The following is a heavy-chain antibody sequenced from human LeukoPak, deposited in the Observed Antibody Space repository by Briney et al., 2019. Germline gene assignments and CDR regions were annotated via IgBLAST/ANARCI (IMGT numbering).Heavy chain of an antibody. Sequence: GGSVRVSCAASGFTFSSYYMNWGRQAPGEGVEWVAGIIGSGGSTYYADSVKGRFTISRDNSKNTLYLQMNSLRAEDTAVYYCAKDYTQQLVETDDAFDIWGQGTMVTVSS. D-gene: IGHD6-13*01. CDR3: AKDYTQQLVETDDAFDI. V-gene: IGHV3-23*01. CDR1: GFTFSSYY. CDR2: IIGSGGST. J-gene: IGHJ3*02.